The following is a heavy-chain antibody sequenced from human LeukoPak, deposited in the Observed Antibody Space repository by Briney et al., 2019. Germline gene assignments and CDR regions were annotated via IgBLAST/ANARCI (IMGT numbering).Heavy chain of an antibody. V-gene: IGHV3-7*05. D-gene: IGHD1-14*01. CDR2: INHDGSEK. Sequence: HTGGSLRLSCAASAFTFSSYWMSWVRQAPGKGLEWVANINHDGSEKYYVDSVKGRFTISRDNARNSLYLQMNSLRAEDTAVYYCARLSTGHVFDYWDQGTLVTVSS. J-gene: IGHJ4*02. CDR1: AFTFSSYW. CDR3: ARLSTGHVFDY.